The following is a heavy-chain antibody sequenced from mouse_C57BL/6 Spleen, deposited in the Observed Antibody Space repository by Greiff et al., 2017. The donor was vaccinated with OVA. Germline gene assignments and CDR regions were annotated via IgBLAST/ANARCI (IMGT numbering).Heavy chain of an antibody. Sequence: VQLQQSGAELARPGASVKLSCKASGYTFTSYGISWVKQRTGQGLEWIGEIYPRSGNTYYNEKFKGKATLTADKSSSTAYMELRSLTSEDAAVYFCAISSHYYAMDYWGQGTSVTVSS. CDR2: IYPRSGNT. V-gene: IGHV1-81*01. J-gene: IGHJ4*01. CDR3: AISSHYYAMDY. CDR1: GYTFTSYG.